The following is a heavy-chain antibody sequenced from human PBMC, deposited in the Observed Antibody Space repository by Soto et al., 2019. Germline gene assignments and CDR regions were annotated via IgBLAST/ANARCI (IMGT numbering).Heavy chain of an antibody. J-gene: IGHJ6*02. V-gene: IGHV1-46*01. D-gene: IGHD4-4*01. CDR1: GYTFTSYY. Sequence: ASFKVSCKASGYTFTSYYIHWVRQAPGQGLEWMGIINPSGGSTSYAQKFEGRVTMTRDTSTSTVYMELSSLRSEDTAVYYCAGRGTTVTTHHYYYYYGMDVWGQGTTVTVSS. CDR2: INPSGGST. CDR3: AGRGTTVTTHHYYYYYGMDV.